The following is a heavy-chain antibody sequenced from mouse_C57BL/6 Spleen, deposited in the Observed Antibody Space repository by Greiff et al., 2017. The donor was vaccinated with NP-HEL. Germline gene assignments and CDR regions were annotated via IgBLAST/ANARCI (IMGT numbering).Heavy chain of an antibody. CDR3: ARTYLYYGSSPTMDY. D-gene: IGHD1-1*01. V-gene: IGHV1-69*01. Sequence: QVQLQQPGAELVMPGASVKLSCKASGYTFTSYWMHWVKQRPGQGLEWIGEIDPSDSYTNYNQKFKGKATLTVDKSSSTAYMQLSSLTSEDSAVYYCARTYLYYGSSPTMDYWGQGTSVTVSS. CDR1: GYTFTSYW. J-gene: IGHJ4*01. CDR2: IDPSDSYT.